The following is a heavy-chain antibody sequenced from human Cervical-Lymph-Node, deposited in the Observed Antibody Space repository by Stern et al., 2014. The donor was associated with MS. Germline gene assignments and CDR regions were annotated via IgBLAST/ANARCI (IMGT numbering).Heavy chain of an antibody. Sequence: VQLVESGAEVKKPGSSVKVSCKASGGTFSRYAISWVRQAPGHGLEWMGGIIPIFGTANYAQKFQGRVTITADESTSTAYMELSSLRSEDTAVYYCARDGYPNGFDYWGQGTLVTVSS. CDR2: IIPIFGTA. V-gene: IGHV1-69*01. CDR1: GGTFSRYA. J-gene: IGHJ4*02. CDR3: ARDGYPNGFDY. D-gene: IGHD6-25*01.